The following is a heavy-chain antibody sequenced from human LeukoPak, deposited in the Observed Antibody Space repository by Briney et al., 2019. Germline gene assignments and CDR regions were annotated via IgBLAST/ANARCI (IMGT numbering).Heavy chain of an antibody. V-gene: IGHV3-23*01. CDR3: AKGVSSWYEGHLDY. Sequence: GGSLRLSCAVSGFPLSSYAMSWVRQAPGKGLEWVSATSSSDAGTYYADSVKGRFTISRDNSKNTLYLQMNSLRAEDTAVYYCAKGVSSWYEGHLDYWGQGTLVTVSS. J-gene: IGHJ4*02. D-gene: IGHD6-13*01. CDR1: GFPLSSYA. CDR2: TSSSDAGT.